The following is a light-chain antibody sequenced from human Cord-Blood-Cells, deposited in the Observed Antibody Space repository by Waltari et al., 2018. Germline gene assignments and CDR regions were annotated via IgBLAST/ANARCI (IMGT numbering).Light chain of an antibody. Sequence: DIQMTQSPSSLSASVGDRATIPCRASQSISSYLNWYQQKPGKAPKLLIYAASSLQSGVPSRFSGSGSGTDFTLTISSLQPEDFATYYCQQSYSTPRTFGQGTKVEIK. V-gene: IGKV1-39*01. CDR1: QSISSY. CDR3: QQSYSTPRT. CDR2: AAS. J-gene: IGKJ1*01.